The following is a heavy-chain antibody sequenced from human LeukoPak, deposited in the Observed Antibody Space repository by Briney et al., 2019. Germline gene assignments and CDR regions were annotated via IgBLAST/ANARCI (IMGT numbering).Heavy chain of an antibody. D-gene: IGHD2-2*01. CDR2: ISSSSSTI. V-gene: IGHV3-48*01. CDR3: ARDRPAAPVYFDY. Sequence: GGSLRLSCAASGFTFSSYSMNWVRQAPGKGLEWVSYISSSSSTIYYADSVKGRSTISRDNAKNSLYLQMNSLRAEDTAVYYCARDRPAAPVYFDYWGQGTLVTVSS. J-gene: IGHJ4*02. CDR1: GFTFSSYS.